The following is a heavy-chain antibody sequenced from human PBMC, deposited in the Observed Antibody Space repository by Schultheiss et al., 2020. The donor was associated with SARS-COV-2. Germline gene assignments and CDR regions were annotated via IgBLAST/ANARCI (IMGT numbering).Heavy chain of an antibody. V-gene: IGHV3-23*01. D-gene: IGHD3-3*01. J-gene: IGHJ4*02. Sequence: SCAASGFIFRDYAMSWVRQAPGKGLEWVSGISGSGGTKSYADSVKGRLTISRDNSKNTLYVQMNRLRAEDTAVYYCAKGAYYDFWSGYSGYFDYWGQGTLVTVSS. CDR2: ISGSGGTK. CDR1: GFIFRDYA. CDR3: AKGAYYDFWSGYSGYFDY.